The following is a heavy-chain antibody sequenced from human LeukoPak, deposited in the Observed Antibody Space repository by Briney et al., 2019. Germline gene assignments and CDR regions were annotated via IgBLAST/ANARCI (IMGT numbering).Heavy chain of an antibody. CDR3: AGRRREAAAFDH. CDR2: LHRNGKK. D-gene: IGHD6-13*01. J-gene: IGHJ4*02. CDR1: GFTVINNY. Sequence: PGESLRLSCAASGFTVINNYMSWVRLAPGKGMEWVSRLHRNGKKYYADSVKGRFSISTGNSKNTLYLQMNSLRVEDTAVHYCAGRRREAAAFDHWGQGTLVTVSS. V-gene: IGHV3-66*01.